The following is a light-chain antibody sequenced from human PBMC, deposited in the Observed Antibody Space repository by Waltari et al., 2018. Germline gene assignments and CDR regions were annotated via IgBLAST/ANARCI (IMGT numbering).Light chain of an antibody. Sequence: SGRASRSVVKYFAWYQQTPGRAPGLLIYHASTRATGIPDRFSGSGSGTDFSLTISRLEPDDCAVYYCQKYDSLPATFGQGTRVEIK. V-gene: IGKV3-20*01. CDR3: QKYDSLPAT. CDR1: RSVVKY. CDR2: HAS. J-gene: IGKJ1*01.